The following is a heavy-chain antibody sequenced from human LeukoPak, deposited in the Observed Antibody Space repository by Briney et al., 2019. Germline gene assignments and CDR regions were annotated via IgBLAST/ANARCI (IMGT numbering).Heavy chain of an antibody. J-gene: IGHJ4*02. CDR2: MYHTGNI. Sequence: PSETLSLTCTVSGGSISSRNYYWGWTRQPPGKGLEWIVSMYHTGNIYHNPSLESRASISVDTSKNQFSVRLSSLTAADTAVYYCARHLYYYGAGSRYFDYWGQGTLVTVSS. D-gene: IGHD3-10*01. CDR3: ARHLYYYGAGSRYFDY. V-gene: IGHV4-39*01. CDR1: GGSISSRNYY.